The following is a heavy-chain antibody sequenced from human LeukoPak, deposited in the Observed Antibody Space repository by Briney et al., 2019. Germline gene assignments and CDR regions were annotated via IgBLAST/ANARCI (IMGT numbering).Heavy chain of an antibody. Sequence: GESLKISCKGSGYGFTSYWIGWVRPMPGKGLEWMGFIYPGDSDTRYSPSFQGQVTISADKSMSTAYLQWSSLKASDTAMYYCARRRGRYSGDAFDIWGQGTMVTVSS. CDR3: ARRRGRYSGDAFDI. D-gene: IGHD1-26*01. V-gene: IGHV5-51*01. CDR1: GYGFTSYW. CDR2: IYPGDSDT. J-gene: IGHJ3*02.